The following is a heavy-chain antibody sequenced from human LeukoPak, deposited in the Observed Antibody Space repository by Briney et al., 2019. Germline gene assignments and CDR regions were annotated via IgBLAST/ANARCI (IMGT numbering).Heavy chain of an antibody. CDR1: GFTVSSNY. V-gene: IGHV3-53*01. D-gene: IGHD2-15*01. Sequence: GGSLRLSCAASGFTVSSNYMSWVRQAPGKRLEWVSVIYSGGSTYYADSVKGRFTISRDNSKNTLYLQMNSLRAEDTAVYYCARDCSGGSCGDAFDIWGQGTMVTVSS. J-gene: IGHJ3*02. CDR3: ARDCSGGSCGDAFDI. CDR2: IYSGGST.